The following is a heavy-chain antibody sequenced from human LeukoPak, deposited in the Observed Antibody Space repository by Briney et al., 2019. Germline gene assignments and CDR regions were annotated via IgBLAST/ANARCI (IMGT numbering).Heavy chain of an antibody. CDR3: AREGVEMTTAYYFDF. Sequence: SETPSLTCTVSAASMKTYYWTWIRQSPGKGLEWLGYIYYSGSANYNPSLRNRVTISVDTSKSQFSLNLTSVTAADTAIYYCAREGVEMTTAYYFDFWGQGILVTVSS. D-gene: IGHD2-21*01. V-gene: IGHV4-59*01. J-gene: IGHJ4*02. CDR1: AASMKTYY. CDR2: IYYSGSA.